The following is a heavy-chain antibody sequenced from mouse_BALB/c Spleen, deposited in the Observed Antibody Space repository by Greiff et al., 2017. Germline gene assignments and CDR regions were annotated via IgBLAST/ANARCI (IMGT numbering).Heavy chain of an antibody. Sequence: VQLQQPGAELVRPGASVKLSCKASGYTFTSYWINWVKQRPGQGLEWIGNIYPSDSYTNYNQKFKDKATLTVDKSSSTAYMQLSSPTSEDSAVYYCTRGWLEAMDYWGQGTSVTVAS. J-gene: IGHJ4*01. V-gene: IGHV1-69*02. CDR1: GYTFTSYW. D-gene: IGHD1-1*02. CDR3: TRGWLEAMDY. CDR2: IYPSDSYT.